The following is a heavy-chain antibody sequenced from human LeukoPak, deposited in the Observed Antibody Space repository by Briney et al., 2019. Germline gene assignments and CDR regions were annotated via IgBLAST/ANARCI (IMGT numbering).Heavy chain of an antibody. CDR1: GFTFSSYA. V-gene: IGHV3-23*01. J-gene: IGHJ3*02. D-gene: IGHD3-9*01. CDR2: ISRSGGYT. CDR3: TKDQSYDILADDAFDI. Sequence: PGGSLRLSCAASGFTFSSYAMSWVRQAPGKGLEWVSTISRSGGYTYYADSVKGRFTISTDNSKNTLYLQMSSLRADDTAVYYCTKDQSYDILADDAFDIWGQGTMVTVSS.